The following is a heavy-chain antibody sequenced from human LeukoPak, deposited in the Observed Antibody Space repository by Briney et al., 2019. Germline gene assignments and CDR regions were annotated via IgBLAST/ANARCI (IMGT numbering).Heavy chain of an antibody. J-gene: IGHJ4*02. V-gene: IGHV3-23*01. CDR1: GFTFSSYA. CDR2: VSGNGGST. Sequence: PGGSLRLSCAASGFTFSSYAMSWVRQAPGKGLEWVSTVSGNGGSTYYTDSVKGRFTISRDNSMNTLYLHMNSLRAEDTAVYYCVKDLISGDYGDYGFSFDYWGQGTLVTVSS. D-gene: IGHD4-17*01. CDR3: VKDLISGDYGDYGFSFDY.